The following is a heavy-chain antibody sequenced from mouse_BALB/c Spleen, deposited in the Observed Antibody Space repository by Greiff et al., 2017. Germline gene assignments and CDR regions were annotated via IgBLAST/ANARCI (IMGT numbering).Heavy chain of an antibody. CDR3: ARHGYGYRFDY. V-gene: IGHV5-12-1*01. CDR1: GFAFSSYD. J-gene: IGHJ2*01. CDR2: ISSGGGST. Sequence: EVQGVESGGGLVKPGGSLKLSCAASGFAFSSYDMSWVRQTPEKRLEWVAYISSGGGSTYYPDTVKGRFTISRDNAKNTLYLQMSSLKSEDTAMYYCARHGYGYRFDYWGQGTTLTVSS. D-gene: IGHD1-2*01.